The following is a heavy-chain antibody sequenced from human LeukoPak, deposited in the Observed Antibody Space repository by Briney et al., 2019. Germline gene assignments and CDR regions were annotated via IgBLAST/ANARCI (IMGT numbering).Heavy chain of an antibody. CDR2: INPSSLGT. CDR3: ARALRIETFGVRRYYYHAMNV. CDR1: GYTFTNYY. J-gene: IGHJ6*02. V-gene: IGHV1-46*01. D-gene: IGHD3-3*01. Sequence: ASVKVSCTASGYTFTNYYMHWVRQAPGQGLEWMGVINPSSLGTTYAQRFQGRLTMTTDTSTSTVYMDLSSLRSEDTAVYYCARALRIETFGVRRYYYHAMNVWGQGTTVTVSS.